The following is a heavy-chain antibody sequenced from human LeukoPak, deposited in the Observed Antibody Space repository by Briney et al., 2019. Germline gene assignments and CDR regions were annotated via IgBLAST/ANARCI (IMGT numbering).Heavy chain of an antibody. D-gene: IGHD2-15*01. CDR2: INPNSGGT. CDR1: GYTFTGYY. J-gene: IGHJ4*02. CDR3: ARAYCSAGDCYEFDY. Sequence: ASVKVSCKASGYTFTGYYMHWVRQAPVQGLEWMGWINPNSGGTNYAQKFHGRVTMTRDTSISTAYMELSRLTSDDTAMYYCARAYCSAGDCYEFDYWGQVTLVTVSS. V-gene: IGHV1-2*02.